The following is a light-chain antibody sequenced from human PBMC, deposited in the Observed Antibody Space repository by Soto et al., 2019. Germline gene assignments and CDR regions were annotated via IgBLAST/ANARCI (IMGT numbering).Light chain of an antibody. CDR2: GAS. Sequence: EIVLTQSPGTLSLSPGERATLSCRASQSVSSSYLAWYQQTPGQAPRLLLYGASSRATGIPDRFSGSGSGTDFTLTISRLEPREFAVYYCQHYCSSQWTFGQGTTLDIK. CDR1: QSVSSSY. V-gene: IGKV3-20*01. J-gene: IGKJ1*01. CDR3: QHYCSSQWT.